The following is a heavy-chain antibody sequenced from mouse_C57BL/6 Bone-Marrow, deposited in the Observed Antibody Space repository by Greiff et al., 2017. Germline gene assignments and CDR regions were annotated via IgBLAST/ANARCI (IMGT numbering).Heavy chain of an antibody. CDR2: IYPRSGNT. CDR1: GYTFTSYG. V-gene: IGHV1-81*01. CDR3: ARGGYYYGSSLRYFEY. D-gene: IGHD1-1*01. Sequence: QVQLQQSGAELARPGASVKLSCKASGYTFTSYGISWVKQRTGQGLEWIGEIYPRSGNTYYNEKFKGKATLTADKSSSTAYMELRSLTSEDSAVYFCARGGYYYGSSLRYFEYWGQGTTLTVSS. J-gene: IGHJ2*01.